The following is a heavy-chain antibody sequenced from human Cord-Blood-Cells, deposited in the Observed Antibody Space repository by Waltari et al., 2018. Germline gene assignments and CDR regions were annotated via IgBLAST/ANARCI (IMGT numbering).Heavy chain of an antibody. V-gene: IGHV4-61*09. CDR1: GGSISSGSYY. CDR3: ARDNSGDDAFDI. D-gene: IGHD7-27*01. Sequence: QVQLQESGPGLVKPSQTLSLTCTVSGGSISSGSYYWSWIRQPAGKGLEWIGYIYTSGRTNSNPPLKSRVTISVDTSKNQFSLKLSSVTAADTAVYYCARDNSGDDAFDIWGQGTMVTVSS. CDR2: IYTSGRT. J-gene: IGHJ3*02.